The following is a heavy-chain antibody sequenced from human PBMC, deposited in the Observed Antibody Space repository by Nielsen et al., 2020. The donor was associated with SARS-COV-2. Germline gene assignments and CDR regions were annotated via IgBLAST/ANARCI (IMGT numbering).Heavy chain of an antibody. J-gene: IGHJ4*02. CDR3: AKLPELAARDY. Sequence: SLKISCATSGFTFNAYAMSWVRQAPGKGLEWVSGISWNSGSIGYADSVKGRFTISRDNAKNSLYLQMNSLRAEDTALYYCAKLPELAARDYWGQGTLVTVSS. V-gene: IGHV3-9*01. CDR2: ISWNSGSI. D-gene: IGHD1-14*01. CDR1: GFTFNAYA.